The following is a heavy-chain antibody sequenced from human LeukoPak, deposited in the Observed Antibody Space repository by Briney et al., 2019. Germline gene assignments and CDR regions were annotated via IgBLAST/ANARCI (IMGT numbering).Heavy chain of an antibody. V-gene: IGHV3-48*03. Sequence: PGGSLRLSCAASGFTFSSYEMNWVRQAPGKGLEWVSYISSSGSTIYYADSVKGRFTISRDNAKNSLYLQMNSLRAEDTAVYYCARVGDGYTYFDYWGQGTLVTVSS. J-gene: IGHJ4*02. D-gene: IGHD5-24*01. CDR3: ARVGDGYTYFDY. CDR2: ISSSGSTI. CDR1: GFTFSSYE.